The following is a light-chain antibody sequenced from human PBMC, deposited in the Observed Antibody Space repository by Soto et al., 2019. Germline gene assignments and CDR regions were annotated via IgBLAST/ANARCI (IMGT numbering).Light chain of an antibody. CDR3: QSYDSSLSVVV. V-gene: IGLV1-40*01. J-gene: IGLJ2*01. CDR1: SSNIGAGYD. Sequence: QSVVTQPPSVSGAPGQRVTISCTGSSSNIGAGYDVHWYQHLPGKAPKLLIYGNSNRPSGVPDRFSGSKSGTSASLAITGLQAEDEADYDCQSYDSSLSVVVFGGGTKVTVL. CDR2: GNS.